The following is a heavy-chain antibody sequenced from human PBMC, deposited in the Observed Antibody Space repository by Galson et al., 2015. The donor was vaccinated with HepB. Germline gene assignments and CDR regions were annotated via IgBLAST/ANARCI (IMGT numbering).Heavy chain of an antibody. J-gene: IGHJ4*02. V-gene: IGHV1-2*02. D-gene: IGHD2-21*02. Sequence: SVKVSCKASGYTFTGYYMHWVRQAPGQGLEWMGWINPNSGGTNYAQKFQGRVTMTRDTSISTAYMELSRLRSDDTAVYYCARDDSETGAFDYWGQGTLVTVSS. CDR3: ARDDSETGAFDY. CDR2: INPNSGGT. CDR1: GYTFTGYY.